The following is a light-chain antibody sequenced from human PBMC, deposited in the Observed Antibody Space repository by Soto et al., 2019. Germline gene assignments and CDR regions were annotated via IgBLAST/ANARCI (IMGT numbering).Light chain of an antibody. V-gene: IGKV3-20*01. CDR1: QSLSSGS. CDR3: QQYDTSPT. CDR2: DAS. J-gene: IGKJ1*01. Sequence: EIVLTQSPRTLSLSPGERATLSCRASQSLSSGSLAWYQQKPGQAPRLLIYDASSRATGTPDRFSGSGSGTDFTLTISRLEPEDFAVYHCQQYDTSPTFGQGTKVDIK.